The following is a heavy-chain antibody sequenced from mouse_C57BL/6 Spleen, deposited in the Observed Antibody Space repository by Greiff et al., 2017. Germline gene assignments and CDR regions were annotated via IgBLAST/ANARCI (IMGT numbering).Heavy chain of an antibody. CDR2: INYDGSST. CDR3: ARIITTAHWYVDV. Sequence: EVKVVESEGGLVQPGSSMKLSCTASGFTFSDYYMAWVRQVPEKGLEWVANINYDGSSTYYLDSLKSRFIISRDNAKNILYLQMSSLKSEDTATYYCARIITTAHWYVDVWGTGTTVTVSS. V-gene: IGHV5-16*01. D-gene: IGHD1-1*01. J-gene: IGHJ1*03. CDR1: GFTFSDYY.